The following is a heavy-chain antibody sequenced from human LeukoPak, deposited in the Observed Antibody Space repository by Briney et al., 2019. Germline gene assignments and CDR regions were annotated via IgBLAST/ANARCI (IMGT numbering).Heavy chain of an antibody. D-gene: IGHD3-10*01. CDR3: ALMGDYGSGKTDY. J-gene: IGHJ4*02. CDR2: INSDGSST. Sequence: GGSLRLSCAASGFTFSSYWMHWVRQAPGKGLVWVSRINSDGSSTSYADSVKGRFTISRDNAKNTLYLQMNSLRAEDTAVYYCALMGDYGSGKTDYWGQGTLVTVSS. CDR1: GFTFSSYW. V-gene: IGHV3-74*01.